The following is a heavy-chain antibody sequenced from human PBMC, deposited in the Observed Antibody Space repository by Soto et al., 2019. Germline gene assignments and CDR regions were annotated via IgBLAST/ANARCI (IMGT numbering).Heavy chain of an antibody. Sequence: QVQLVQSGAEVQKPGASVKVSCKASGYIFTDYHIHWVRQAPGQGLEFMAWLNTDNGGAGSAQQFQGRVTVTRDTSITTVYLELSNLISDDTAVYFCAKERGSNSLPPSYNWFDTFGQGTLITGSS. D-gene: IGHD6-13*01. CDR3: AKERGSNSLPPSYNWFDT. V-gene: IGHV1-2*02. CDR2: LNTDNGGA. J-gene: IGHJ5*02. CDR1: GYIFTDYH.